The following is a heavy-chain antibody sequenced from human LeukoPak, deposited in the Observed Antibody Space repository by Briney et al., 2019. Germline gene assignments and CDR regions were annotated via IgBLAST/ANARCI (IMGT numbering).Heavy chain of an antibody. J-gene: IGHJ4*02. D-gene: IGHD5-12*01. Sequence: GASVKVSCKASGGTFSSYAISWVRQAPGQGLEWMGGIIPIFGTANYAQKFQGRVTITADESTSTAYMELSSLRSEDTAVYYCAGLSGYDPYYFDYWGQGTLVAVSS. V-gene: IGHV1-69*13. CDR2: IIPIFGTA. CDR1: GGTFSSYA. CDR3: AGLSGYDPYYFDY.